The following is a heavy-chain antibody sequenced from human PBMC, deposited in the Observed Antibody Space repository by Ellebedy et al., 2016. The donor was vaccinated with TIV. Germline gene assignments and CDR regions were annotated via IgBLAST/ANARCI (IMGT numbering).Heavy chain of an antibody. Sequence: AASVKVSCKASGYTFTMHWVRQAPGQGLEWMGIINPSGCSTNYAQKFQGRVTMTRDTSTSTVYMALSSRRSEDTAVYYCARDDPIAKAGLYGMDVWGQGTTVTVSS. CDR2: INPSGCST. J-gene: IGHJ6*02. CDR1: GYTFT. V-gene: IGHV1-46*01. CDR3: ARDDPIAKAGLYGMDV. D-gene: IGHD6-13*01.